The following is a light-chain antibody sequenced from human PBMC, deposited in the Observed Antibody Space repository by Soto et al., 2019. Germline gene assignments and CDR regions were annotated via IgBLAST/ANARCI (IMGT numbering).Light chain of an antibody. V-gene: IGKV3-20*01. J-gene: IGKJ5*01. CDR1: QSVSSSY. Sequence: EIVLEQPPATLSLSPGARATLSCGASQSVSSSYLAWYQQKPGQAPRLLVFGAYNRATGIPDRFSGSGSGADFTLSIDRLEPEDFAVYYCQQYGSSPPITFGQGTRLEIK. CDR2: GAY. CDR3: QQYGSSPPIT.